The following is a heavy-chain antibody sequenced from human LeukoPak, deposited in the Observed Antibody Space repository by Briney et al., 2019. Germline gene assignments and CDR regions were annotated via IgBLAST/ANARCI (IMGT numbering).Heavy chain of an antibody. V-gene: IGHV3-30*02. D-gene: IGHD2-15*01. Sequence: GGSLRLSCAASGFTFSSYGMHWVRQAPGKGLEWVAFIRYDGSKKYYADSVKDRFTISRDNSKSTLYLQMNSLRAEDTAVYYCAKEYCSGGSCYSSITLFDYWGQGTLVTVSS. CDR1: GFTFSSYG. CDR3: AKEYCSGGSCYSSITLFDY. CDR2: IRYDGSKK. J-gene: IGHJ4*02.